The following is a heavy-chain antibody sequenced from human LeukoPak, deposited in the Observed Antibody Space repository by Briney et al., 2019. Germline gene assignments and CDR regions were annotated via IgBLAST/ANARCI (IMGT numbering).Heavy chain of an antibody. J-gene: IGHJ6*02. CDR2: INPNSGGT. D-gene: IGHD6-13*01. CDR1: GYTFTGYY. CDR3: VRDLKSSWPYYYYGMDV. V-gene: IGHV1-2*02. Sequence: GASVSVSCKASGYTFTGYYMHWVRQAPGQGLEWMGWINPNSGGTNYAQKFQGRVTMPRDTSISTAYMELSRLRSDDTAVYYCVRDLKSSWPYYYYGMDVWGQGTTVTVSS.